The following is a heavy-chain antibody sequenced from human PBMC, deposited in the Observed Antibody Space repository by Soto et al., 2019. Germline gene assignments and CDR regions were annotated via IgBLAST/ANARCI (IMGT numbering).Heavy chain of an antibody. V-gene: IGHV5-51*01. CDR2: IYPGDSDT. D-gene: IGHD2-15*01. CDR3: VKGPRMAAANRYYGMDI. J-gene: IGHJ6*02. CDR1: GYTFTDYW. Sequence: GESLKISCKGSGYTFTDYWIGWVRQLPGKGLEWMGIIYPGDSDTRYSPSFQGHVTITVDKSTNTAYLQWNTLRADDTAVYYCVKGPRMAAANRYYGMDIWGQGTTVTVSS.